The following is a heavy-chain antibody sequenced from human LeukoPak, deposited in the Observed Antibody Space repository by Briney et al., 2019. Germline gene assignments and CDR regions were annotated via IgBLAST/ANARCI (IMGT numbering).Heavy chain of an antibody. D-gene: IGHD5-12*01. CDR1: GFTVSSNY. V-gene: IGHV3-23*01. Sequence: GGSLRLSCAASGFTVSSNYMSWVRQAPGKGLEWVSLIIGSSGATFYADSVKGRFTISRDHSKNTLYLQMNSLRAEDTAVYYCAKGGYDYVEIGYFDYWGQETLVTVSS. CDR2: IIGSSGAT. J-gene: IGHJ4*02. CDR3: AKGGYDYVEIGYFDY.